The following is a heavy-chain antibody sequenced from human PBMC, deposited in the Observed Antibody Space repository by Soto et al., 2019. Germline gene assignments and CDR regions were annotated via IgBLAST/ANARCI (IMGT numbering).Heavy chain of an antibody. CDR3: ARDSYSGYEFSNDGWFDP. Sequence: PGGSLRLSCAASGFTFSIYAMSWVRQAPGKGLEWVSAISGSGGSTYYADSVKGRFTISRDNSKNTLYLQMNSLRAEDTAVYYCARDSYSGYEFSNDGWFDPWGQGTLVTVSS. CDR2: ISGSGGST. V-gene: IGHV3-23*01. D-gene: IGHD5-12*01. CDR1: GFTFSIYA. J-gene: IGHJ5*02.